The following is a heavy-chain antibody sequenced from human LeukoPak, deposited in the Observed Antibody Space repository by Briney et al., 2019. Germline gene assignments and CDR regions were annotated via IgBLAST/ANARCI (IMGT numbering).Heavy chain of an antibody. CDR2: ISGSGGST. CDR3: AKDEAATVAKPEGLFDY. J-gene: IGHJ4*02. Sequence: GGSLRLSCAASGFTFSSYAMHWVRQAPGKGLEWVSAISGSGGSTYYADSVKGRFTISRDNSKNTLYLQMNSLRAEDTAVYYCAKDEAATVAKPEGLFDYWGQGTLVTVSS. D-gene: IGHD4-23*01. CDR1: GFTFSSYA. V-gene: IGHV3-23*01.